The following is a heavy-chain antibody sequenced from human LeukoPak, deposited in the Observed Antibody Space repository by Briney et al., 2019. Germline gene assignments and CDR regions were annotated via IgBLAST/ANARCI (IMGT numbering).Heavy chain of an antibody. J-gene: IGHJ1*01. D-gene: IGHD3-22*01. V-gene: IGHV3-30-3*01. Sequence: GGSLRLSCAASGFTFSSYAMHRVRQAPGKGLEWVAVISYDGSNKYYADSVKGRFTISRDNSKNTLYLQMNGLRAEDTAVYYCAREGGKNKGYYFRYFQHWGQGTLVTVSS. CDR2: ISYDGSNK. CDR1: GFTFSSYA. CDR3: AREGGKNKGYYFRYFQH.